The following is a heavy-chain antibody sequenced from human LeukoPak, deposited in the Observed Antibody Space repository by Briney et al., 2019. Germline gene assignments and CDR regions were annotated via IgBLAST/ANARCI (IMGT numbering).Heavy chain of an antibody. J-gene: IGHJ4*02. CDR2: INTSGST. Sequence: PSETLSLACTVSGGPISSYYWSWIRQPAGKGLEWIGRINTSGSTNYNPSLKTRVTMSVDASKNQFSLKLSSVTAADTAVYYCARDLRGSYFDYWGQGTLVTVSS. CDR1: GGPISSYY. D-gene: IGHD1-26*01. CDR3: ARDLRGSYFDY. V-gene: IGHV4-4*07.